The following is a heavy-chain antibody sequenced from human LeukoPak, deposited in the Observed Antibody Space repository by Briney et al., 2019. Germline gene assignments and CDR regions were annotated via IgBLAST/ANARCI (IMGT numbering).Heavy chain of an antibody. V-gene: IGHV4-39*01. J-gene: IGHJ4*02. Sequence: PSETLSLTCTVSGGSISSSSYYWGWIRQPPGKGLEWIGSIYYSGSIYYNSSLKSRVTMSVDTSKNQFSLKLSSVTAADTAVYYCARGYYYDSSGPFDYWGQGTLVTVSS. CDR2: IYYSGSI. CDR1: GGSISSSSYY. CDR3: ARGYYYDSSGPFDY. D-gene: IGHD3-22*01.